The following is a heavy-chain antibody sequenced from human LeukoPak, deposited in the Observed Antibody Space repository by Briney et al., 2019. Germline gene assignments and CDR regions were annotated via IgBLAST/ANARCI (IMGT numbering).Heavy chain of an antibody. D-gene: IGHD5-24*01. CDR1: GGSFSGYY. Sequence: SETLSLTCAVYGGSFSGYYWSWIRQPPGKGLEWIGEINHSGSTNYNPSLKSRVTISVDTSKNQFSLKLSSVTAADTAVYYCANTEKWLSFEYWGQGIRVTVSS. J-gene: IGHJ4*02. V-gene: IGHV4-34*01. CDR2: INHSGST. CDR3: ANTEKWLSFEY.